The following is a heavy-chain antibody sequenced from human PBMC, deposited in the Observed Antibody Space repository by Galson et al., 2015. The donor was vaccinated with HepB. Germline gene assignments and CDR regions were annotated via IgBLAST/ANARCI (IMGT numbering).Heavy chain of an antibody. V-gene: IGHV1-69*10. CDR2: IIPILGIA. J-gene: IGHJ6*04. CDR3: ARDRNDYSPEDV. Sequence: SVKVSCKASGGTFSSYGISWVRQAPGQGPEWMGGIIPILGIADYAQKFQGRVTITADRSTSTAYMELSSLRSEDTAVYYCARDRNDYSPEDVWGKGTTVTVSS. D-gene: IGHD5-12*01. CDR1: GGTFSSYG.